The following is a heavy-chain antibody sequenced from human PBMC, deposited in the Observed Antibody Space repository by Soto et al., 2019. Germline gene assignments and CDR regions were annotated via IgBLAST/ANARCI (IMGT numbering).Heavy chain of an antibody. CDR2: IIPIFGTA. CDR1: GGTFSSYA. Sequence: SVKVSCKAFGGTFSSYAISRVRQAPGQGLEWMGGIIPIFGTANYAQKFQGRVTITADESTSTAYMELSSLRSEDTAVYYCARDIDVVRGTPGFDICGEGTMVTV. V-gene: IGHV1-69*13. J-gene: IGHJ3*02. CDR3: ARDIDVVRGTPGFDI. D-gene: IGHD2-21*01.